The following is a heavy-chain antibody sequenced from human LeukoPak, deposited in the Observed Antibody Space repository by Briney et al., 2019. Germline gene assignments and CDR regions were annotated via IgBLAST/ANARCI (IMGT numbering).Heavy chain of an antibody. CDR1: GGTFSSYA. V-gene: IGHV1-69*01. Sequence: ASVKVSCKASGGTFSSYAISWVRQAPGQGLEWMGGIIPIFGTANYAQKFQGRVTITADESTSTAYMELSSLRSEDTAVYYCARYPTDIVVVPAAMDYYYGMDVWGQGTTVTVSS. CDR3: ARYPTDIVVVPAAMDYYYGMDV. CDR2: IIPIFGTA. D-gene: IGHD2-2*01. J-gene: IGHJ6*02.